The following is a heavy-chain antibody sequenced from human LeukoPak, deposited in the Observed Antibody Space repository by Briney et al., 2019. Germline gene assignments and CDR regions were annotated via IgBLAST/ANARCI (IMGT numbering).Heavy chain of an antibody. CDR2: IYYSGST. CDR3: AREEYYYDSSGYYLVGWFDP. V-gene: IGHV4-39*07. J-gene: IGHJ5*02. Sequence: SQTLSLTCTVSGGSISSGSYYWGWIRQPPGKGLEWIGSIYYSGSTYYNPSLKSRVTISVDTSKNQFSLKLSSVTAADTAVYYCAREEYYYDSSGYYLVGWFDPWGQGTLVTVSS. CDR1: GGSISSGSYY. D-gene: IGHD3-22*01.